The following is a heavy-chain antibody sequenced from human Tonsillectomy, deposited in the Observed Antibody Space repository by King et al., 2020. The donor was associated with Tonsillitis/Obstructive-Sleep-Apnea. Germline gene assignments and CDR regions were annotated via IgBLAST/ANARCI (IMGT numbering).Heavy chain of an antibody. J-gene: IGHJ3*02. V-gene: IGHV4-31*03. D-gene: IGHD3-10*01. Sequence: VQLQESGPGLVKPSQTLSLSCTVSGGSIRNNGSYWSWVRQHPGKGLEWIGYVYHSGSAYYNPSLKSRLTMSVDTSKNQFSLRLTSVTAADTAVYYCARASMVRRLIINPFNIWGQGTMVTVSS. CDR2: VYHSGSA. CDR1: GGSIRNNGSY. CDR3: ARASMVRRLIINPFNI.